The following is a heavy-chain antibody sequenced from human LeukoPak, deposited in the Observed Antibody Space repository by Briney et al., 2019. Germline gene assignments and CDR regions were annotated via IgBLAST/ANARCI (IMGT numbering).Heavy chain of an antibody. Sequence: GGSLRLSCAASGFTFSSYSMNWVRQAPGKGLEWVSAISSSSSYIYYADSVKGRFTISRDNAKNSLYLQINSLRAEDTAVYSCASTGRDSHYFDYWGQGTLVSVSS. D-gene: IGHD5-24*01. CDR3: ASTGRDSHYFDY. CDR2: ISSSSSYI. J-gene: IGHJ4*02. V-gene: IGHV3-21*01. CDR1: GFTFSSYS.